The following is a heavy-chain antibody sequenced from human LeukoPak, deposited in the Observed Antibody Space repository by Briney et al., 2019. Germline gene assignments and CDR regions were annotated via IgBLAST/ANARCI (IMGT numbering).Heavy chain of an antibody. J-gene: IGHJ4*02. CDR1: GFTFSSYS. Sequence: GGSLRLSCAASGFTFSSYSVNWVRQAPGKGLEWVSSISSSSSYIYYADSVKGRFTISRDNAKNSLYLQMNSLRAEDTAVYYCARDQGYSYGERLYYFDYWGQGTLVTVSS. CDR3: ARDQGYSYGERLYYFDY. V-gene: IGHV3-21*01. D-gene: IGHD5-18*01. CDR2: ISSSSSYI.